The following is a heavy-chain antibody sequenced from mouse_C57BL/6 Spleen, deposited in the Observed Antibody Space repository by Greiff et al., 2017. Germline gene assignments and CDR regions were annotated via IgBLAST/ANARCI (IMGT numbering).Heavy chain of an antibody. V-gene: IGHV1-15*01. J-gene: IGHJ1*03. Sequence: VQLQQSGAELVRPGASVKLSCKASGYTFTDYEMHWVKQTPVHGLEWIGAIDPETGGTAYNQKFKGKAILTADKSSSTAYMELRSLTSEDSAVYYCTRRDYGSSYGYFDVWGTGTTVTVSA. CDR2: IDPETGGT. CDR3: TRRDYGSSYGYFDV. D-gene: IGHD1-1*01. CDR1: GYTFTDYE.